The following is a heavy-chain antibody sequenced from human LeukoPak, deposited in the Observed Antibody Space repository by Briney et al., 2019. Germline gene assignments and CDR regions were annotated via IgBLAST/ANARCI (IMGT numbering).Heavy chain of an antibody. J-gene: IGHJ4*02. V-gene: IGHV3-74*01. CDR1: GFTFSSYW. D-gene: IGHD6-19*01. Sequence: GGSLRLSCAASGFTFSSYWMHWVRQAPGKGLVWVSRINSDGSTTSYADSVMGRFTISRDSAKNTLYLQMNSLRAEDTAVYYCARVIYSGWEGELSDWGQGTLVTVSS. CDR3: ARVIYSGWEGELSD. CDR2: INSDGSTT.